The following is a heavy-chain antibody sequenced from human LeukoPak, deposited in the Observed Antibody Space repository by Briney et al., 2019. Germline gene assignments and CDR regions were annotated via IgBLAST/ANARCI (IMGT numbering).Heavy chain of an antibody. CDR1: GGSFSGYY. D-gene: IGHD2-15*01. V-gene: IGHV4-34*01. CDR2: INHSGST. Sequence: SETLSLTCAVYGGSFSGYYWSWIRQPPGKGLEWIGEINHSGSTNYNPSLKSRVTISVDTSKNQFSLKLSSVTAADTAVYYCTRATANNYCSGGSCYSVNFDYWGQGTLFTVSS. J-gene: IGHJ4*02. CDR3: TRATANNYCSGGSCYSVNFDY.